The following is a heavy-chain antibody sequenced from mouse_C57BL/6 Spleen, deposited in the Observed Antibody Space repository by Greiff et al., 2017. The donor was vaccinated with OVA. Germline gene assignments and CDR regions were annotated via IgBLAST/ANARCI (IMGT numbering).Heavy chain of an antibody. D-gene: IGHD4-1*01. CDR2: IYPSDSET. CDR1: GYTFTSYW. J-gene: IGHJ2*01. CDR3: ARWQLTGTGDY. Sequence: QVQLQQPGAELVRPGSSVKLSCKASGYTFTSYWMDWVKQRPGQGLEWIGNIYPSDSETHYNQKFKDKATLTVDKSSSTAYMQLSSLTSEDSAVYYCARWQLTGTGDYWGQGTTLTVSS. V-gene: IGHV1-61*01.